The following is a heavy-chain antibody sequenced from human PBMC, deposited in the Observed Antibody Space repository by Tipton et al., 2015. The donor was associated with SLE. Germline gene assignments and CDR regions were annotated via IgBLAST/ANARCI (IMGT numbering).Heavy chain of an antibody. CDR3: AKDAHYNWLISGNWFDP. Sequence: TLSLTCTVSGGSISGYYWSWIRQPAGKGLEWIGRIYSSGSTIYNPSLESRVTMSIDTSKNEFSLKLRSVTAADTAIYYCAKDAHYNWLISGNWFDPWGQGSLVTVSS. CDR1: GGSISGYY. D-gene: IGHD3-9*01. V-gene: IGHV4-4*07. J-gene: IGHJ5*02. CDR2: IYSSGST.